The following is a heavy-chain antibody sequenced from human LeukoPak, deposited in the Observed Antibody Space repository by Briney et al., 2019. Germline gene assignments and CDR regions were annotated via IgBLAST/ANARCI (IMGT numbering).Heavy chain of an antibody. CDR2: FDPEDGET. J-gene: IGHJ4*02. V-gene: IGHV1-24*01. Sequence: ASVRVSCKVSGYTLTELSMHWVRQAPGKGLEWMGGFDPEDGETIYAQKFQGRVTMTEDTSTDTAYMELSSLRSEDTAAYYCARGPAVAGSGYYDFDYWGQGTLVTVSS. CDR3: ARGPAVAGSGYYDFDY. CDR1: GYTLTELS. D-gene: IGHD3-3*01.